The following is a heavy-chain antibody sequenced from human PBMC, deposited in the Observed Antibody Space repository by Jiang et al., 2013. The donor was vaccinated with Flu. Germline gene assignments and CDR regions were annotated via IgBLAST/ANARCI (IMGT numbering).Heavy chain of an antibody. CDR3: AKDGSGGYYKRPYFDD. D-gene: IGHD3-10*01. Sequence: TFSSYAMSWVRQAPGKGLEWVSVISGSGGSIYYADSVKDRFTISRDNSKTTLYLQLTSLRAEDTAVYYCAKDGSGGYYKRPYFDDWGQGTLVTVSS. CDR1: TFSSYA. V-gene: IGHV3-23*01. J-gene: IGHJ4*02. CDR2: ISGSGGSI.